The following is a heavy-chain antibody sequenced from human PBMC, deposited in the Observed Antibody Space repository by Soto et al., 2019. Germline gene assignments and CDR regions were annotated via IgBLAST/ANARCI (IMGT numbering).Heavy chain of an antibody. Sequence: PSETLSLTCAVYGGSFSGYYWSWIRQPPGKGLEWIGEINHSGSTNYNPSLKSRVTISVDTSKNQFSLKLSSVTAADTAVYYCARTGPAASVLYYYSGMDVWGQGTTVTVSS. J-gene: IGHJ6*02. D-gene: IGHD2-2*01. CDR3: ARTGPAASVLYYYSGMDV. V-gene: IGHV4-34*01. CDR1: GGSFSGYY. CDR2: INHSGST.